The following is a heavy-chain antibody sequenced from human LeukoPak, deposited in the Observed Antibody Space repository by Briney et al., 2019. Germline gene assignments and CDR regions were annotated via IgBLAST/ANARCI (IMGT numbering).Heavy chain of an antibody. CDR3: ARVGLGDAFDI. CDR1: GFTFSSYW. J-gene: IGHJ3*02. V-gene: IGHV3-21*01. Sequence: PGGSPRPSCAASGFTFSSYWMSWVRQAPGKGLEWVSSISSSSSYIYYADSVKGRFTISRDNAKSSLYLQMNSLRAEDTAVYYCARVGLGDAFDIWGQGTMVTVSS. CDR2: ISSSSSYI.